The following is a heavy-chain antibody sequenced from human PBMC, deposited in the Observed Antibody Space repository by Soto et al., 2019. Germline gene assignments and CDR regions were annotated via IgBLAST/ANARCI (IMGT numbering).Heavy chain of an antibody. Sequence: PSETLSLTCAVYGGSFSGYFWSWIRQPPGKGLEWIGEINHSGSTNSNPSLNSRVTTSVDTSKNQFTLKLRSVTAADTAVYYCARGVSVIVDVPRDAPGKYYCVSWGQGSLVTVSS. CDR1: GGSFSGYF. V-gene: IGHV4-34*01. J-gene: IGHJ4*02. CDR2: INHSGST. CDR3: ARGVSVIVDVPRDAPGKYYCVS. D-gene: IGHD2-15*01.